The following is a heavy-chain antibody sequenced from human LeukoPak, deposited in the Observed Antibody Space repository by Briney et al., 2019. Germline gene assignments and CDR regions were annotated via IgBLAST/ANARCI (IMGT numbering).Heavy chain of an antibody. J-gene: IGHJ5*02. CDR1: GGTFSSYA. CDR2: IIPIFGTA. CDR3: ASRQAGDFWSGYYR. D-gene: IGHD3-3*01. Sequence: GASVKVACKASGGTFSSYAISWVRQAPGQGLEWMGGIIPIFGTANYALKFQGRVTIAADESTSTAYMELSSLRSEDTAVYYCASRQAGDFWSGYYRWGQGTLVTVSS. V-gene: IGHV1-69*13.